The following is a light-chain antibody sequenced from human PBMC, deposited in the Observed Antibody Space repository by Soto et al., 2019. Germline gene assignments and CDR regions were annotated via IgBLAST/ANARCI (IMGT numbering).Light chain of an antibody. CDR1: QSVLSSSTNKHY. Sequence: DSVMTQSPDSLAVSLGERATINCKSTQSVLSSSTNKHYLAWYQQKPGQPPKLLIYWASTRESGVPDRVSGSGFGADFFLTISSLQAEDVAVDYWQQYWSSPLTCGGETKVEIK. J-gene: IGKJ4*01. V-gene: IGKV4-1*01. CDR2: WAS. CDR3: QQYWSSPLT.